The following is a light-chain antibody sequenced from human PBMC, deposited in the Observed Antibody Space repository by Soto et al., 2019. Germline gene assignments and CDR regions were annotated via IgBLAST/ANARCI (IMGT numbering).Light chain of an antibody. J-gene: IGKJ1*01. V-gene: IGKV3-20*01. CDR3: QQYGSSLWT. CDR2: GAS. Sequence: EIVLTQSPATLSLSPGGRATFSCRASQSVSSYLAWYQQKPGQAPRLLIYGASSRATGIPDRFSGGGSGTDGTITISRLEPEDFEVYYCQQYGSSLWTFGQGTKVDNK. CDR1: QSVSSY.